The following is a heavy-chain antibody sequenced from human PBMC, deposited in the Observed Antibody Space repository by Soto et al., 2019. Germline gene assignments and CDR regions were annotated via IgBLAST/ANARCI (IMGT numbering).Heavy chain of an antibody. CDR3: ARRKSEYQLPRVPLDAFDI. V-gene: IGHV4-39*01. CDR2: IYYSGST. D-gene: IGHD2-2*01. J-gene: IGHJ3*02. CDR1: GGSICSSSYY. Sequence: NPSESLSLTCTVSGGSICSSSYYWGWIRQPPGKGLEWIGSIYYSGSTYYNPSLKSRVTISVDTSKNQFSLKLSSVTAADTAVYYCARRKSEYQLPRVPLDAFDIWGQGTMVTVSS.